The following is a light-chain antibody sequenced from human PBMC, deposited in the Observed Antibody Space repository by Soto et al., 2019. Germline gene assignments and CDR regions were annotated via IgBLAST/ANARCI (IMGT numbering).Light chain of an antibody. V-gene: IGKV1-5*01. J-gene: IGKJ1*01. Sequence: DIQMTQSPSSLSASVGDRVTITCRASQSVSGWLAWYQQKPGEAPKLLIYDASALPRGVPSRFSGSGSGTKFTLTIASLQPDDFATYYCQQYETFSGTFGPGTKVDIK. CDR3: QQYETFSGT. CDR2: DAS. CDR1: QSVSGW.